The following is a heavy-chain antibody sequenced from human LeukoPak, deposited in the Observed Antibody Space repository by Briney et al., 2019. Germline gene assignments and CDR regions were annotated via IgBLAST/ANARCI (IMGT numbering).Heavy chain of an antibody. V-gene: IGHV1-18*01. CDR3: ARDYDFWSGYLGGY. Sequence: GASVKVSCKASGYTFTSYGISWVRQAPGQGLEWVGWISAYNGNTNYAQKLQGRVTMTTDTSTSTAYMELRSLRSDDTAVYYCARDYDFWSGYLGGYWGQGTLVTVSS. J-gene: IGHJ4*02. CDR2: ISAYNGNT. D-gene: IGHD3-3*01. CDR1: GYTFTSYG.